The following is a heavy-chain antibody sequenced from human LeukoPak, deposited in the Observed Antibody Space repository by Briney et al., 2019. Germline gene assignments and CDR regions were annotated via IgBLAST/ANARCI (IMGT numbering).Heavy chain of an antibody. CDR1: GFTFSSYG. CDR3: AKYAQTRYYGMDV. J-gene: IGHJ6*02. CDR2: ISYDGSTK. D-gene: IGHD1-7*01. V-gene: IGHV3-30*18. Sequence: PGGSLRLPCAASGFTFSSYGMHWVRQAPGKGLEWVAVISYDGSTKYYADSVKGRFTISRDNSKNTLYLQMNSLRAEDTAVYYCAKYAQTRYYGMDVWGQGTTVTVSS.